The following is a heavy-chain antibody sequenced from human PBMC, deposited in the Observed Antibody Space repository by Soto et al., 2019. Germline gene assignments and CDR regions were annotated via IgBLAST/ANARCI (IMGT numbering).Heavy chain of an antibody. V-gene: IGHV3-74*01. CDR2: IDNDGSRR. J-gene: IGHJ4*02. D-gene: IGHD6-19*01. Sequence: EVQLVESGGGLVQPGGSLRLSCAASGFTFSSNWMHWVRQGPGKGLEWVARIDNDGSRRDYADSVKGRFTISRDNAKNSLYLEMSSLRAEDTAVYYCATGSGWYSPDYWGQGTLVTVSS. CDR1: GFTFSSNW. CDR3: ATGSGWYSPDY.